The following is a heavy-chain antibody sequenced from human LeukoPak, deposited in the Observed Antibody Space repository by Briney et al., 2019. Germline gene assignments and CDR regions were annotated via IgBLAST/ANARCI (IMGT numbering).Heavy chain of an antibody. V-gene: IGHV3-23*01. Sequence: PGGSLRLSCAASGFTFRSYAMSWVRQAPGKGLEWVSGISGSGGSTYYADSVKGRFTISRDNSKNTLYLQMNSLRAEDTAVYYCAKDNVIAVAFDYWGQGTLVTVSS. CDR1: GFTFRSYA. D-gene: IGHD6-19*01. CDR2: ISGSGGST. CDR3: AKDNVIAVAFDY. J-gene: IGHJ4*02.